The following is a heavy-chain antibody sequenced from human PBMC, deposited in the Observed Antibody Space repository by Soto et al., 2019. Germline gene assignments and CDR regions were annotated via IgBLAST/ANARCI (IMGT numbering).Heavy chain of an antibody. D-gene: IGHD2-2*03. CDR1: GGTFSSYA. J-gene: IGHJ6*02. V-gene: IGHV1-69*06. CDR3: ARDRGSHNGFGYCSSTSCYSSYYYYGMDV. CDR2: IIPIFGTA. Sequence: QVQLVQSGAEVKKPGSSVKVSCKASGGTFSSYAISWVRQAPGQGLEWMGGIIPIFGTANYAQKFQGRVTITADKSTSTAYMELSSLRSEDTAVYYCARDRGSHNGFGYCSSTSCYSSYYYYGMDVWGQGTTVTVSS.